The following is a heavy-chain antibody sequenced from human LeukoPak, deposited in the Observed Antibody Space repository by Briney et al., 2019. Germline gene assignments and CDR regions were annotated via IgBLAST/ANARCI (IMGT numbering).Heavy chain of an antibody. Sequence: GGSLRLSCAASGFTFSGYAMSWVRQAPGKGLEWVSAISGSGGSTYYADSVKGRFTISRDNSKNTLYLQMNSLRAEDTAVYYCAKVDWLSTELWFDPWGQGTLVTVSS. CDR2: ISGSGGST. CDR3: AKVDWLSTELWFDP. V-gene: IGHV3-23*01. D-gene: IGHD3-9*01. CDR1: GFTFSGYA. J-gene: IGHJ5*02.